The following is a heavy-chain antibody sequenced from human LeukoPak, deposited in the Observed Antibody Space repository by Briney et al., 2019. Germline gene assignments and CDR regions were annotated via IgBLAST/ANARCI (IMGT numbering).Heavy chain of an antibody. D-gene: IGHD3-10*01. CDR3: ATTLYYYGSGSYYIDY. V-gene: IGHV1-2*02. J-gene: IGHJ4*02. CDR2: INPNSGGT. CDR1: GYTFTGYY. Sequence: ASVKVSCKASGYTFTGYYMHWVRQAPGQGLEWMGWINPNSGGTNYAQKFQGRVTMTRDTSISTACMELSRLRSDDTAVYYCATTLYYYGSGSYYIDYWGQGTLVTVSS.